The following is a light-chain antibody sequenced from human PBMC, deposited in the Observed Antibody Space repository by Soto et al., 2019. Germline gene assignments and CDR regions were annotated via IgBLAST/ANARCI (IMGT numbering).Light chain of an antibody. J-gene: IGKJ5*01. V-gene: IGKV1-39*01. CDR3: QKSYSTPNN. CDR2: GAS. Sequence: DIQITHSPSTLSASVVDRVTITFLASQCISNSLAWYQQQPGKAPKLLIYGASTLQSGVPSRFSGSGSGTDFTLTISSLQPEDFATYYCQKSYSTPNNFGQGTRLEIK. CDR1: QCISNS.